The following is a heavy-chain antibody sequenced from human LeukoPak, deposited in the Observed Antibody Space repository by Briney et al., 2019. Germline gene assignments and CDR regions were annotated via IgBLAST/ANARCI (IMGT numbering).Heavy chain of an antibody. CDR2: IYTSGST. J-gene: IGHJ4*02. V-gene: IGHV4-61*02. CDR1: GGSISSGSYF. D-gene: IGHD3-9*01. CDR3: ARNDILTGYCFDY. Sequence: PSETLSLTCTVSGGSISSGSYFWSWIRQPAGKGLEWIGRIYTSGSTNYNPSLKSRVTISVDTSKNQFSLKMSSVTAADTAVYYCARNDILTGYCFDYWGQGTLVTVSS.